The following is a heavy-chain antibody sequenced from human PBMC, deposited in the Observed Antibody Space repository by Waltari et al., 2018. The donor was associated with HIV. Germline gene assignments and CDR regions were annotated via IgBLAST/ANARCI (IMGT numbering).Heavy chain of an antibody. CDR1: GFNFSPSG. D-gene: IGHD2-15*01. J-gene: IGHJ6*02. Sequence: QVHLEESGGRVVQPGRSLRLTRVAPGFNFSPSGMHWLRQAPGKGLEWVAVISYNGLNKYYVDSVKGRFTISRDNSNSTLFLQMSSLRPDDTAVYYCAKDLVTRGFFYFYGMHVWGQGTTVTVSS. V-gene: IGHV3-30*18. CDR3: AKDLVTRGFFYFYGMHV. CDR2: ISYNGLNK.